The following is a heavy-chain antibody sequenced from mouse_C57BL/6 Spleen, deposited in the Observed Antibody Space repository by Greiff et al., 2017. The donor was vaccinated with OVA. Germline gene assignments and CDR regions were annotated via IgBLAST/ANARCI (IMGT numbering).Heavy chain of an antibody. V-gene: IGHV5-6*01. Sequence: EVKLMESGGDLVKPGGSLKLSCAASGFTFSSYGMSWVRQTPDKRLEWVATISSGGSYTYSPDSVKGRFTISRDNAKNTLYLQMSSLKSEDTAMYYCARQGGTEDFDYWGQGTTLTVSS. J-gene: IGHJ2*01. CDR3: ARQGGTEDFDY. D-gene: IGHD4-1*01. CDR1: GFTFSSYG. CDR2: ISSGGSYT.